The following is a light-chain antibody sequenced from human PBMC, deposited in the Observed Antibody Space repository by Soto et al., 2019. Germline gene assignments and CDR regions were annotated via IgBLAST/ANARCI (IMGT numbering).Light chain of an antibody. V-gene: IGLV2-8*01. CDR3: SSYASISNVV. J-gene: IGLJ2*01. CDR1: STDVGGYNY. Sequence: QSALTQPPSASGSPGQTVTISCTGTSTDVGGYNYVSWYQQHPGKAPKLMIYEVSKRPSGVPDRFSASKSGNTASLTVSGLEAEDEADYYCSSYASISNVVFGGGTKVTVL. CDR2: EVS.